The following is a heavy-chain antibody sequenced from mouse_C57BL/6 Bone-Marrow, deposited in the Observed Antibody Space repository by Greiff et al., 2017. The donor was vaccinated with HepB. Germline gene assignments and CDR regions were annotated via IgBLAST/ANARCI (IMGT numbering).Heavy chain of an antibody. D-gene: IGHD2-4*01. Sequence: VQLQQPGAELVKPGASVKLSCKASGYTFTSYWMHWVKQRPGQGLEWIGMIHPNSGSTNYNEKFKSKATLTVDKSSSTAYMQLSSLTSEDSAVYYCARIGFLGLRQYFDGWGTGTTVTVSS. CDR2: IHPNSGST. CDR3: ARIGFLGLRQYFDG. V-gene: IGHV1-64*01. CDR1: GYTFTSYW. J-gene: IGHJ1*03.